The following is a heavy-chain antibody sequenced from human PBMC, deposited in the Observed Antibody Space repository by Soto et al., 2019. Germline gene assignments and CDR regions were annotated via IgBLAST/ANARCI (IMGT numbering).Heavy chain of an antibody. CDR2: ISHIGST. Sequence: QVQLQESGPGLVKPSQILSLTCTVSGGSFRSGGYYWTWIRQHPGKGLEYIGYISHIGSTYCNPSLKSRLIISLDTSKNQISLKLSSVTAADTAVYYCARFRAAYYDHVWGSYRGGWFDPWGQGTLVPVSS. V-gene: IGHV4-31*03. J-gene: IGHJ5*02. CDR1: GGSFRSGGYY. D-gene: IGHD3-16*02. CDR3: ARFRAAYYDHVWGSYRGGWFDP.